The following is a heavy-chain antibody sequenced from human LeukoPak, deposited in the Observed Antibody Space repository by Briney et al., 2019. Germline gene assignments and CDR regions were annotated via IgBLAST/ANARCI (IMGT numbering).Heavy chain of an antibody. CDR1: GFTFSSYW. D-gene: IGHD3-10*01. Sequence: GGSLRLACAASGFTFSSYWMSWVRQAPGKGLEWVANIKQDGSEKYYVDSAKGRFTISRDNAKNSLYLQMDSLRAEDTAVYYCARRVSREFFDYWGQGTLVTVSS. V-gene: IGHV3-7*03. J-gene: IGHJ4*02. CDR3: ARRVSREFFDY. CDR2: IKQDGSEK.